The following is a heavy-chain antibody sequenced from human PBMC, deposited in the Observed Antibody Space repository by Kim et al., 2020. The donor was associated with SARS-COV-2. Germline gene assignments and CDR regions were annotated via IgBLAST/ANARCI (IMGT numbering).Heavy chain of an antibody. D-gene: IGHD6-13*01. CDR2: IYTSGST. V-gene: IGHV4-4*07. J-gene: IGHJ5*02. CDR1: GGSISSYY. CDR3: ARDNIAAALNWFDP. Sequence: SETLSLTCTVSGGSISSYYWSWIRQPAGKGLEWIGRIYTSGSTNYNPSLKSRVTMSVDTSKNQFSLKLSSVTAADTAVYYCARDNIAAALNWFDPWGQGTLVTVSS.